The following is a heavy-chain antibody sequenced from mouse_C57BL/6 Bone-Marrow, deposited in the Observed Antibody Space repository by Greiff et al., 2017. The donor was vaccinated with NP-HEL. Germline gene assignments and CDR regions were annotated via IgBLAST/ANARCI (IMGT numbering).Heavy chain of an antibody. CDR3: ARVTGSSYEFAY. D-gene: IGHD1-1*01. V-gene: IGHV5-6*01. Sequence: EVKLMESGGDLVKPGGSLKLSCAASGFTFSSYGMSWVRQTPDKRLEWVATISSGGSYTYYPDSVKGRFTISRDNAKNTLYLQMSSLKSEDTAMYYCARVTGSSYEFAYWGQGTLVTVSA. J-gene: IGHJ3*01. CDR1: GFTFSSYG. CDR2: ISSGGSYT.